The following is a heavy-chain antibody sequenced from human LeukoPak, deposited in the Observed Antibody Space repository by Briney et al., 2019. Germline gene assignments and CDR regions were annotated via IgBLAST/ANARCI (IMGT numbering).Heavy chain of an antibody. CDR3: AKDTSGWIPADAFDI. V-gene: IGHV3-30*18. Sequence: SGRSLRLSCAASGFTFSSYGMHWVRQAPGKGLEWVAVISYDGSNKYYADSVKGRFTISRDNSKNTLYLQMNSLRAEDTAVYYCAKDTSGWIPADAFDIWGQGTMVTVSS. J-gene: IGHJ3*02. CDR2: ISYDGSNK. CDR1: GFTFSSYG. D-gene: IGHD6-19*01.